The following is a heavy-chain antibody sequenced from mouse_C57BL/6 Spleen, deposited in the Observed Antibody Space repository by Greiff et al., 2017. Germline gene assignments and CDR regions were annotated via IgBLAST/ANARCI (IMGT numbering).Heavy chain of an antibody. CDR3: ARKIYGNYEGRDY. D-gene: IGHD2-1*01. CDR2: IYWDDDK. CDR1: GFSLSTSGMG. J-gene: IGHJ2*01. Sequence: QVTLKVSGPGLLQSSQTLSLTCSFSGFSLSTSGMGVSWIRQPSGKGLEWLANIYWDDDKRYNPSLKSRLTISQNTSRNQVFLKITSVDTADTATYYCARKIYGNYEGRDYWGQGTTLTVAS. V-gene: IGHV8-12*01.